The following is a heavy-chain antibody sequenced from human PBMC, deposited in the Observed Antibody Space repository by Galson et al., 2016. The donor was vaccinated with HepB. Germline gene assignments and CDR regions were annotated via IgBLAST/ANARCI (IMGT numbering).Heavy chain of an antibody. CDR2: ISAGSGST. J-gene: IGHJ6*02. Sequence: SVKVSCKASGYTFTTYDMHWVRQSPGQRLEWMGWISAGSGSTRYSQNFQDRVTITRDTSERTHYMELNSLTSEDTAVYYCARDLIGNLDVWGQGTTVTVSS. CDR1: GYTFTTYD. V-gene: IGHV1-3*01. CDR3: ARDLIGNLDV. D-gene: IGHD3-16*02.